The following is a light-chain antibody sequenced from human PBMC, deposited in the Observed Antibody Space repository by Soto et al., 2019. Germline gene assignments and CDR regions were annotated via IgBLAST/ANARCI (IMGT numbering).Light chain of an antibody. J-gene: IGLJ2*01. CDR3: ETWDSNTRV. Sequence: QPVLTQSSSASASLGSSIKLTCTLSSGHSSYLIAWHQQQPGKATRYLMKLEGSGSYNKGSGVPDRFSGSSSGADRYLTISNLQSEDEADYYCETWDSNTRVFGGGTKLTVL. CDR2: LEGSGSY. CDR1: SGHSSYL. V-gene: IGLV4-60*03.